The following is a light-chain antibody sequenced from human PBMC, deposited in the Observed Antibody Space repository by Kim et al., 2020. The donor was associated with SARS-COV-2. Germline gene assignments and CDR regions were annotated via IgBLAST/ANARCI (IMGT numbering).Light chain of an antibody. Sequence: DIQMTQSPSSLSASVGTRVTITCRAGQDIRNDLGWYQQNPGRAPKRLIYGASSLQSGVPSRFSGSGSGTEFTLTISSVQPEDFATYFCLQHSTYPITFGQGTRLEIK. CDR1: QDIRND. CDR2: GAS. CDR3: LQHSTYPIT. J-gene: IGKJ5*01. V-gene: IGKV1-17*01.